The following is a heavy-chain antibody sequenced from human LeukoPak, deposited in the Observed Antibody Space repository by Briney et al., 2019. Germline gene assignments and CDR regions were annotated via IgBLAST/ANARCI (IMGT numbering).Heavy chain of an antibody. CDR1: GFTFSPYN. Sequence: GGSLRLSCAASGFTFSPYNMNWVRQAPGKGLEWVSYINSGSSTIYYADSVKGRFTISRDNAKNSLYLQMDSLRAEDTAVYYCARYSMDVWGQGTTVTVSS. CDR2: INSGSSTI. V-gene: IGHV3-48*01. J-gene: IGHJ6*02. CDR3: ARYSMDV.